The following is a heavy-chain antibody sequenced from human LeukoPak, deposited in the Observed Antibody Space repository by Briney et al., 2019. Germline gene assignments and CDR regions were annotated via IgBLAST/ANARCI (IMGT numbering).Heavy chain of an antibody. J-gene: IGHJ4*02. CDR2: IYYSGST. Sequence: PSETLSLTCTVSGGSISSYYWSWIRQPPGKGLEWIGYIYYSGSTNYNPSLKSRVTISVDTSKNQFSLKLSSVTAADTAVYYCARAGLYSSSWYDYSDYWGQGTLVTVSS. V-gene: IGHV4-59*08. CDR1: GGSISSYY. D-gene: IGHD6-13*01. CDR3: ARAGLYSSSWYDYSDY.